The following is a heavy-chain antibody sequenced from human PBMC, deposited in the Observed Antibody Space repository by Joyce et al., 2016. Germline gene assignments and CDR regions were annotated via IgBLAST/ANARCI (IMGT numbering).Heavy chain of an antibody. D-gene: IGHD2-2*01. CDR2: IYSGGRT. J-gene: IGHJ3*02. V-gene: IGHV3-53*01. CDR3: ATEGNCSSTSCYPDDAFDI. Sequence: EVQLVEFGGGLIQLGGSLRRSCAASGFTVRSNYMSLVRQAPGKGLEWVSTIYSGGRTYYADSVKGRFTISRDNSKNTLYLQMNSLRAEDTAVYFCATEGNCSSTSCYPDDAFDIWGQGTMVTVPS. CDR1: GFTVRSNY.